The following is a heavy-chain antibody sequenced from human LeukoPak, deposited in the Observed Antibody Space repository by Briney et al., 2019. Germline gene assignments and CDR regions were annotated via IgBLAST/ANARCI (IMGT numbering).Heavy chain of an antibody. D-gene: IGHD4-11*01. CDR3: AKAYIPYYDYYYGMDV. J-gene: IGHJ6*02. CDR2: ISGSGGST. Sequence: GGSLRLSCAASGFTFSSYAMSWVRQAPGKGLEWVSAISGSGGSTYYADSVKGRFTISRDNSKNTLYLQVNSLRAEDTAVYYCAKAYIPYYDYYYGMDVWGQGTTVTVSS. V-gene: IGHV3-23*01. CDR1: GFTFSSYA.